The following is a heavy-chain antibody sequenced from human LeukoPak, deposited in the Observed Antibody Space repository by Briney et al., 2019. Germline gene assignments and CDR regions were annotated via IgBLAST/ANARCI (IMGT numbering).Heavy chain of an antibody. Sequence: GGSLRLSCAASGFTFDDYTMHWVRQAPGKGLEWVSLISWDGGSTYYADSVKGRFTISRDNSKNSLYLQMNSLRTEDTALYYCAKDLGPRGIAAFDIWGQGTMVAVSS. D-gene: IGHD2-21*01. CDR2: ISWDGGST. CDR3: AKDLGPRGIAAFDI. J-gene: IGHJ3*02. V-gene: IGHV3-43*01. CDR1: GFTFDDYT.